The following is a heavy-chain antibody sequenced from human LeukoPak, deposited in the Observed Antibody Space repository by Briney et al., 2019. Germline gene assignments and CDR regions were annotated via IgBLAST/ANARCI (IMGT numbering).Heavy chain of an antibody. V-gene: IGHV4-59*12. J-gene: IGHJ4*02. CDR3: ARDEHGDFQGFDY. D-gene: IGHD4-17*01. CDR2: IHYRGTT. CDR1: GASFSSYF. Sequence: SETLSLTCTVSGASFSSYFWNWIRQSPGKGLEWLGNIHYRGTTNYNPSLKNRVTLSLDTSKSQFVLKVTSVTAADTAVYYCARDEHGDFQGFDYWGQGTRVTVSS.